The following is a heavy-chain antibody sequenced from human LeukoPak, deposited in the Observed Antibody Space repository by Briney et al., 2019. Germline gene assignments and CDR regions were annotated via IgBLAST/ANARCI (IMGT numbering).Heavy chain of an antibody. Sequence: GGSLRLSCAASGFTFSSYSMNWVRQAPGKGLEWVSSISSSSSYIYYADSVKGRFTISRDNAKNSLYLQMNSLRAEDTAVYYCARDRPRYYYDSSGTFDYWGQGTLVTVSS. CDR1: GFTFSSYS. V-gene: IGHV3-21*01. D-gene: IGHD3-22*01. J-gene: IGHJ4*02. CDR2: ISSSSSYI. CDR3: ARDRPRYYYDSSGTFDY.